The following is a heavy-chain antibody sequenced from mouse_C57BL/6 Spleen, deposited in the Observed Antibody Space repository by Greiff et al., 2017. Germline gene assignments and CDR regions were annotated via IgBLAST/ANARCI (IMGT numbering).Heavy chain of an antibody. V-gene: IGHV1-80*01. J-gene: IGHJ2*01. Sequence: VQLHQSGAELVKPGASVKISCKASGYAFSSYWMNWVKQRPGKGLEWIGQIYPGDGDTNYNGKFKGKATLTADKSSSTAYMQLSSLTSEDSAVYFCARSYDGYLYYFDYWGQGTTLTVSS. CDR1: GYAFSSYW. CDR3: ARSYDGYLYYFDY. D-gene: IGHD2-3*01. CDR2: IYPGDGDT.